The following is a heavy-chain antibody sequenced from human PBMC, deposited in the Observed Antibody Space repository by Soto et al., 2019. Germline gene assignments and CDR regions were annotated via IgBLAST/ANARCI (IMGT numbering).Heavy chain of an antibody. CDR1: RFTLGNYW. CDR3: ARGGLEPFDY. CDR2: INDYGTTI. Sequence: EVHLVESGGGLVQSGGSLRLSCAASRFTLGNYWMHWVRQAPGKGLVWVSRINDYGTTINYAESVEGRFIISRDDAKSEVYLQMNNLRAEDSAVYYCARGGLEPFDYWGQGALVTVSS. V-gene: IGHV3-74*01. D-gene: IGHD1-1*01. J-gene: IGHJ4*02.